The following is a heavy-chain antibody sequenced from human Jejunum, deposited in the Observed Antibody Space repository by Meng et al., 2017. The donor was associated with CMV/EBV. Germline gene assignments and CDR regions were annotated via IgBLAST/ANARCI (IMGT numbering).Heavy chain of an antibody. D-gene: IGHD2-2*01. J-gene: IGHJ6*02. CDR1: PFFRDR. V-gene: IGHV3-30*02. CDR3: AKDKVLVSPYYYGMDV. CDR2: MRHDGTTK. Sequence: PFFRDRMHWLRRALGQGLEGVAFMRHDGTTKYYAGSVEGRFTISRDNSKNTLYLQMNDLRAEDTAVYYCAKDKVLVSPYYYGMDVWGQGTTVTVSS.